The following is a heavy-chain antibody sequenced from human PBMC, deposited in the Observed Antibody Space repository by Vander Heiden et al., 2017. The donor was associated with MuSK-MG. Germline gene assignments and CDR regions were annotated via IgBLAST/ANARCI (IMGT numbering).Heavy chain of an antibody. J-gene: IGHJ5*02. V-gene: IGHV3-7*01. CDR2: IKQDGSEK. CDR3: AREQRSYYDSSGYPGWFDP. D-gene: IGHD3-22*01. Sequence: EVQLVESGGGLVQPGGSLRLSCAASGFTFRSYWMPWVRQAPGKGLEWVANIKQDGSEKYYVDSVKGRFTISRDDAKNSLYLQMNSLRAEDTAVYYCAREQRSYYDSSGYPGWFDPWGQGTLVTVSS. CDR1: GFTFRSYW.